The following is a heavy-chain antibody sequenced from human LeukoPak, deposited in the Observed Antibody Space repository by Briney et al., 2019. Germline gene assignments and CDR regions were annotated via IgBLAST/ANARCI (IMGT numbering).Heavy chain of an antibody. CDR1: GDSISGGAFY. CDR3: ARGSLILEWVSYYFDS. V-gene: IGHV4-31*03. J-gene: IGHJ4*02. D-gene: IGHD3-3*01. Sequence: PSETLSLTCTVSGDSISGGAFYWSWIRQHPGKGLEWIGYIYRGGSTYYNPSLKSRIAISADTSKNQFSLRLTSVTAADTAVYYRARGSLILEWVSYYFDSWGQGTLVTVSS. CDR2: IYRGGST.